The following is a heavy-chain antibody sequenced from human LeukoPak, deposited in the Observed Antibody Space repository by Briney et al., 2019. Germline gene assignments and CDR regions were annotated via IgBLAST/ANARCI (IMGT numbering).Heavy chain of an antibody. CDR1: GGSISSSSYY. V-gene: IGHV4-39*07. CDR2: IYYSGST. CDR3: ARLRYYFDY. Sequence: SETLSLTCTVSGGSISSSSYYWGWIRQPPGKGLEWIGSIYYSGSTYYNPSLKSRVTISVDTFKNQFSLKLSSVTAADTAVYYCARLRYYFDYWGQGTLVTVSS. J-gene: IGHJ4*02.